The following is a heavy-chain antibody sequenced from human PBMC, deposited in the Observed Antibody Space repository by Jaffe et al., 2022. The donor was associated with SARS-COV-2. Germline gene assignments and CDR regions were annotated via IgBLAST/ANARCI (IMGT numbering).Heavy chain of an antibody. Sequence: EVQLVQSGAEVKKPGESLKISCKGSGYSFTSYWIGWVRQMPGKGLEWMGIIYPGDSDTRYSPSFQGQVTISADKSISTAYLQWSSLKASDTAMYYCARPSYYGSGSYYKFTFDIWGQGTMVTVSS. V-gene: IGHV5-51*01. J-gene: IGHJ3*02. CDR3: ARPSYYGSGSYYKFTFDI. CDR2: IYPGDSDT. D-gene: IGHD3-10*01. CDR1: GYSFTSYW.